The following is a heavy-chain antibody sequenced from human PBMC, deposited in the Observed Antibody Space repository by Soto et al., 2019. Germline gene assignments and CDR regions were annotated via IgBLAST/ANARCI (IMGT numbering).Heavy chain of an antibody. D-gene: IGHD1-26*01. V-gene: IGHV3-23*01. Sequence: GGSLRLSCAASGFTFSIYSMSWVRQAPGKGLEWVSAISGSGGSTYYADSVKGRFTNARDNTTNTLYLQMNSLKAEDMAVYDCAKVVYIVGTLATLSYWGQGTLVTVSS. J-gene: IGHJ4*02. CDR1: GFTFSIYS. CDR2: ISGSGGST. CDR3: AKVVYIVGTLATLSY.